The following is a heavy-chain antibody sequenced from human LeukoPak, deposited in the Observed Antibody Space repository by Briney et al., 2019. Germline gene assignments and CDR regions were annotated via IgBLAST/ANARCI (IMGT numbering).Heavy chain of an antibody. CDR3: ARGGQYSGYYYFDY. CDR1: GFTFDDYA. Sequence: GRSLRLSCAASGFTFDDYAMHWVRQVPGKGLEWVSGISWNSGSIGYADSVKGRFTISRDNAKNSLYLQMNSLRAEDTALYYCARGGQYSGYYYFDYWGQGTLVTVSS. CDR2: ISWNSGSI. V-gene: IGHV3-9*01. J-gene: IGHJ4*02. D-gene: IGHD3-22*01.